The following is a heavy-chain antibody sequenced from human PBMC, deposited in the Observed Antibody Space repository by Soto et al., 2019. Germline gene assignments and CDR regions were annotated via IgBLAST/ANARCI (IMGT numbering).Heavy chain of an antibody. CDR1: GFTFSSYG. V-gene: IGHV3-30*18. CDR2: ISSDGSNE. D-gene: IGHD3-10*01. J-gene: IGHJ4*02. CDR3: AKSGYGSGSNYQSQPDY. Sequence: QVQLVESGGGVAQPGRSLRLSCAASGFTFSSYGMHWVRQAPGKGLEWVAVISSDGSNEYYADSVKGRFTISRDNSKNTLYLQMNSLRDEDTAVYYCAKSGYGSGSNYQSQPDYRGQGTLVTVSS.